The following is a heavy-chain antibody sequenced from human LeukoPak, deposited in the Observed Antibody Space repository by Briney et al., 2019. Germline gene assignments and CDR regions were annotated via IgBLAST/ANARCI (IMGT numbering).Heavy chain of an antibody. CDR2: TYYRSTWYN. D-gene: IGHD2-2*01. V-gene: IGHV6-1*01. CDR1: GDSVSSISVT. CDR3: GRRLTQYDCFDP. Sequence: SQTLSLTCAISGDSVSSISVTWNWIRQSPSRGLEWLGRTYYRSTWYNDYAVSVRGRITVNPDTSKNQFSLHLNSVTPEDTAVYYCGRRLTQYDCFDPWGQGILVTVSS. J-gene: IGHJ5*02.